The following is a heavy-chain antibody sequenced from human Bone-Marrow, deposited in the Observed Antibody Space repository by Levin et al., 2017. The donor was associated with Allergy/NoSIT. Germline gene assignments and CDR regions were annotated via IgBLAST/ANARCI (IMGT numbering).Heavy chain of an antibody. V-gene: IGHV4-59*08. J-gene: IGHJ2*01. CDR1: GGSISSYY. CDR2: ISNSGST. Sequence: SQTLSLTCTVSGGSISSYYWSWIRQPPEKGLEWIGYISNSGSTNYNPSLKSRVTISLDTSKNKFFLKLSSVTAADTAVYYCASHQCSSASCHLYFDLWGRGTLVTVSS. D-gene: IGHD2-2*01. CDR3: ASHQCSSASCHLYFDL.